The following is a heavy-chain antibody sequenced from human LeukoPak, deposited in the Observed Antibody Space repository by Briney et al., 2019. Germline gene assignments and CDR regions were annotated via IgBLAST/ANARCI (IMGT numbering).Heavy chain of an antibody. V-gene: IGHV3-48*03. CDR2: ISSSGSTI. CDR1: GFTFSSYG. Sequence: PGGSLRLSCAASGFTFSSYGMNWVRQAPGKGLEWVSYISSSGSTIYYADSVKGRFTISRDNAKNSLYLQMNSLRAEDTAVYYCAGAMIVVVPTAETWGQGTLVTVSS. D-gene: IGHD3-22*01. CDR3: AGAMIVVVPTAET. J-gene: IGHJ5*02.